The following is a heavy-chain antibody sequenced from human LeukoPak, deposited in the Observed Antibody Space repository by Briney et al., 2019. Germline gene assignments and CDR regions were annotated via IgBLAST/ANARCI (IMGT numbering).Heavy chain of an antibody. CDR2: IIPILGIA. Sequence: GASVKVSCKASGGTFSSYAISWVRQAPGQGLEWMGRIIPILGIANYAQKFQGRVTITADKSTSTAYMELSSLRSEDTAVYYCARGARNYDILTGYYYYYYMDVWGKGTTVTVPS. CDR1: GGTFSSYA. J-gene: IGHJ6*03. V-gene: IGHV1-69*04. D-gene: IGHD3-9*01. CDR3: ARGARNYDILTGYYYYYYMDV.